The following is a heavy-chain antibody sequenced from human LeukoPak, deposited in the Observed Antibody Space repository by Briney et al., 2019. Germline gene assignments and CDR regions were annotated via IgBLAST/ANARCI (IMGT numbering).Heavy chain of an antibody. J-gene: IGHJ4*02. Sequence: PGGSLRLSCVVSGFTFSTFGMSWVRQAPGKGLEWVSDINGSGGKTYYAESVKGRFTISRDNSKNTLYLQMISLRDEDTAVYYCAKRGTIWGQGTLVTVSS. CDR1: GFTFSTFG. V-gene: IGHV3-23*01. D-gene: IGHD2-8*01. CDR2: INGSGGKT. CDR3: AKRGTI.